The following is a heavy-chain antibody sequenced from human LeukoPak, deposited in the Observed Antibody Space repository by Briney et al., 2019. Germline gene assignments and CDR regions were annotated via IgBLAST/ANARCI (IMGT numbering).Heavy chain of an antibody. J-gene: IGHJ5*02. D-gene: IGHD2-15*01. CDR1: GGSISSYY. V-gene: IGHV4-59*12. CDR2: IYYNGNA. CDR3: ARDVLGYCSGGSCYSPWFDP. Sequence: SETLSLTCTVSGGSISSYYWSWVRQPPGKGLEWIGYIYYNGNADYNPSLKSRVATSVDTSKNQFSLKLTSVTAADTAVYYCARDVLGYCSGGSCYSPWFDPWGQGTLVTVSS.